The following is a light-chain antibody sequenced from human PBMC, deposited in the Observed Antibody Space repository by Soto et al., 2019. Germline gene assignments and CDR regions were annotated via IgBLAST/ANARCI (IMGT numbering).Light chain of an antibody. CDR2: EAS. CDR1: QSLSND. J-gene: IGKJ2*01. CDR3: QQYANSPFT. Sequence: EIVMRQSPATLSVCPGERATLSCRASQSLSNDLAWYQQIPGQAPRVLIFEASKRATGTPDRFSGSGSGTDFTLSISRLEPEDFAVYYCQQYANSPFTFGQGTKVDI. V-gene: IGKV3D-15*02.